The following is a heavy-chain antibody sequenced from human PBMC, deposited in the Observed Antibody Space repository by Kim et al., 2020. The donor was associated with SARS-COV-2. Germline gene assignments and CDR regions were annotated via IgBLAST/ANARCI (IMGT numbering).Heavy chain of an antibody. CDR1: GGSISSGGYY. D-gene: IGHD2-2*02. V-gene: IGHV4-31*03. CDR2: IYYSGST. CDR3: ARNAGLLYDY. Sequence: SETLSLTCTVSGGSISSGGYYWSWIRQHPGKGLEWIGYIYYSGSTYYNPSLKSRVTISVDTSKNQFSLKLSSVTAADTAVYYCARNAGLLYDYWGQGTLVTVSS. J-gene: IGHJ4*02.